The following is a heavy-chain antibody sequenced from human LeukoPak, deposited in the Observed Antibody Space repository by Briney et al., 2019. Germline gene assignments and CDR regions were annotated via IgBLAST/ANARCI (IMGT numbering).Heavy chain of an antibody. J-gene: IGHJ2*01. CDR1: GIIFRNYA. CDR3: ARGRQGAKTRYFDL. CDR2: ISSDGGST. V-gene: IGHV3-64*01. D-gene: IGHD1-26*01. Sequence: PGGSLRLSCAAPGIIFRNYAMHWVRQGPGKGLECISTISSDGGSTYYANSVKGRFTISRDNSKNTLYLQMGSLRAEDMAVYYCARGRQGAKTRYFDLWGRGTRVTVSS.